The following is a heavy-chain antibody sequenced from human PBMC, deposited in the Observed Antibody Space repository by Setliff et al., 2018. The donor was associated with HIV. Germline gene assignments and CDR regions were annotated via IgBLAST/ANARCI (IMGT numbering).Heavy chain of an antibody. J-gene: IGHJ4*02. CDR1: GGTFSGHY. D-gene: IGHD6-25*01. CDR2: IHPSGNT. Sequence: SETLSLTCAVYGGTFSGHYWSWIRQPPGQGLDWIGEIHPSGNTYYNPSLQSRVTISVDTAKNQFSLNLGSVTAADTAVYYCARGLDSAKIHYWGQGTLVTVSS. CDR3: ARGLDSAKIHY. V-gene: IGHV4-34*01.